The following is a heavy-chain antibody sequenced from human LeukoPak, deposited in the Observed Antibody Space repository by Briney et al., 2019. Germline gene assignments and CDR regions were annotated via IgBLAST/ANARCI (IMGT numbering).Heavy chain of an antibody. Sequence: GGFLRLSCAASGFTFSSYAMHWVRQAPGKGLEWVAVISYDGSNKYYADSVKGRFTISRDNSKNTLYLQMNSLRAEDTAVYYCARDPSVVVVAATLDYWGQGTLVTVSS. V-gene: IGHV3-30-3*01. J-gene: IGHJ4*02. CDR1: GFTFSSYA. D-gene: IGHD2-15*01. CDR2: ISYDGSNK. CDR3: ARDPSVVVVAATLDY.